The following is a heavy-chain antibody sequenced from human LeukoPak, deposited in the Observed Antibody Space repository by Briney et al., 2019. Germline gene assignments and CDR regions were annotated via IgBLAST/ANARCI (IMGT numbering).Heavy chain of an antibody. CDR3: AIYQSGLFDY. D-gene: IGHD2-2*02. J-gene: IGHJ4*02. CDR1: GGSISSGDYY. CDR2: IYYGGST. Sequence: SETLSLTCTVSGGSISSGDYYWSWIRQPPGKGLEWIGYIYYGGSTYYNPSLKSRVTISVDTSKNQFSLELSSVTAADTAVYYCAIYQSGLFDYWGQGTLVTVSS. V-gene: IGHV4-30-4*01.